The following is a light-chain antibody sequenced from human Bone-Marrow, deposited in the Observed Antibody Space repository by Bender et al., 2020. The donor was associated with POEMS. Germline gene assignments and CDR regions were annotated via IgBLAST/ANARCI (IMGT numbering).Light chain of an antibody. CDR3: QSYDSSLSGWV. Sequence: QSALTQPASVSGSPGQSITISCTGTTSDVGGYNSVSWYQHHPGKAPQLIIYDVSYRPSGVSHRFSGSKSGNTASLTISGLQAEDEAHYHCQSYDSSLSGWVFGGGTRLTVL. V-gene: IGLV2-14*03. CDR2: DVS. J-gene: IGLJ3*02. CDR1: TSDVGGYNS.